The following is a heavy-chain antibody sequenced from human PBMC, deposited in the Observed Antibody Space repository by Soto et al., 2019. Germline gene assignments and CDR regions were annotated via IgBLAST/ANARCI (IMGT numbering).Heavy chain of an antibody. CDR2: IYYRGST. CDR1: GGSISSSTRSYY. J-gene: IGHJ3*02. CDR3: ARPKPRHRSPGHGFDI. D-gene: IGHD1-26*01. Sequence: QLQLQESGPGLVKPSETLSLTCTVSGGSISSSTRSYYWALVRQPPGKGLEWIGSIYYRGSTYYNPCPRSRTTISVDTSKNHCTLRPSSVTAAATAIDCCARPKPRHRSPGHGFDIWGPGTMVNVS. V-gene: IGHV4-39*02.